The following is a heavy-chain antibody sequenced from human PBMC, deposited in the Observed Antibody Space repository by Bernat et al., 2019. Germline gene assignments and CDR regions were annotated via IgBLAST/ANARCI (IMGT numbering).Heavy chain of an antibody. CDR1: GFTFSSYA. V-gene: IGHV3-23*01. D-gene: IGHD6-19*01. Sequence: EVQLLESGGGLVQPGGSLRLSCAASGFTFSSYAMSWVRQAPGQGLEWVSVISGSGGSTYYAGSVKGRFTISRDNSKNTLYLQMNSLGAEDTAVYYCAKGGAGTLTYYYYYYMDVWGKGTTVTVSS. CDR2: ISGSGGST. CDR3: AKGGAGTLTYYYYYYMDV. J-gene: IGHJ6*03.